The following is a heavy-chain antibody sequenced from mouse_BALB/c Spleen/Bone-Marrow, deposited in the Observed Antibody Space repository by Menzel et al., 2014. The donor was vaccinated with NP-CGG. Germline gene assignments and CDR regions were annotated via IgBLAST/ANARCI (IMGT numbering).Heavy chain of an antibody. CDR2: FYPGSGSI. V-gene: IGHV1-62-2*01. D-gene: IGHD1-1*01. J-gene: IGHJ4*01. CDR3: ARHEKANYGNYAMDY. Sequence: VQLQQSGAELVKPGASVKLSCKASGYTFTEYIIHWVKQRSGQGLEWIGWFYPGSGSIKYNEKFKDKATLTADKSSSTAYIELSRLTTEDPPVYFCARHEKANYGNYAMDYWGQGPSVTVPS. CDR1: GYTFTEYI.